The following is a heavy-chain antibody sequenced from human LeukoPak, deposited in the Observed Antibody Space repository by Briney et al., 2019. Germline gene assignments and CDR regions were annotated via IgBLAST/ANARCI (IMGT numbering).Heavy chain of an antibody. D-gene: IGHD5-12*01. J-gene: IGHJ4*02. CDR3: ARDPHSGYGSDY. Sequence: PSETLSLTCTVSGDSISSAGYYWSWIRQHPGKGLGWIGYIYYSGSAYYNPSLKSRVTISLDTSKNQFSLKVSSVTAADTAVYYCARDPHSGYGSDYWGQGTLVTVSS. CDR1: GDSISSAGYY. CDR2: IYYSGSA. V-gene: IGHV4-31*03.